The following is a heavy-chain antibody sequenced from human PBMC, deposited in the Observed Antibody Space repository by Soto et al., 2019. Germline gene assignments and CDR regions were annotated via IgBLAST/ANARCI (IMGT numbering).Heavy chain of an antibody. CDR1: GYSFSTYA. J-gene: IGHJ6*02. Sequence: ASVKVSCKASGYSFSTYAMHWVRQAPGQRLEWIGWIVVGSGNTNYAQKFQERVTITRDMSTSTAYMELSSLRSEDTAVYYCAAVRLGGGMDVWGQGTTVTVSS. D-gene: IGHD2-15*01. CDR2: IVVGSGNT. CDR3: AAVRLGGGMDV. V-gene: IGHV1-58*02.